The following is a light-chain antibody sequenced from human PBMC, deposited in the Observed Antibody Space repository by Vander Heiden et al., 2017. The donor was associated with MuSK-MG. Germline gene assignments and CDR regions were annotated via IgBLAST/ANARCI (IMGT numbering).Light chain of an antibody. CDR1: SGFNVSTYR. CDR3: MIWHSSAWV. CDR2: YKSDSDK. J-gene: IGLJ3*02. Sequence: QAVLTQPSSLSASPGASASLNCTLRSGFNVSTYRLYWYQQKPGSPPQYLLRYKSDSDKQQGSGVPSRFSGSKDASANAGILLISGLQSEDEADYYCMIWHSSAWVFGGGTKLTVL. V-gene: IGLV5-45*03.